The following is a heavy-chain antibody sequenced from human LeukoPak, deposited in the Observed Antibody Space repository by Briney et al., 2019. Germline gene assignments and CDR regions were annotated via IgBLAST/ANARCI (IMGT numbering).Heavy chain of an antibody. Sequence: ASVKVSCKASGYTFTYRYLHWVRRAPGQALEWMGWITPFNGNTNYAQKFQDRVTITRDRSMSTAYMELSSLRSEDTAMYYCASPTADYYYYGMDVWGQGTTVTVSS. CDR1: GYTFTYRY. D-gene: IGHD5-18*01. CDR2: ITPFNGNT. J-gene: IGHJ6*02. V-gene: IGHV1-45*02. CDR3: ASPTADYYYYGMDV.